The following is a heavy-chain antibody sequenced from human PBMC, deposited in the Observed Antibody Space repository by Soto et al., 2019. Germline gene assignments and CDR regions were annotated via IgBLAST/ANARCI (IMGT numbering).Heavy chain of an antibody. D-gene: IGHD1-7*01. CDR3: AGTTSHQWYYMDV. CDR2: TYYRSRWYN. V-gene: IGHV6-1*01. CDR1: GDSVSSNSAA. Sequence: QVQLQESGPGLVKPSQTLSLTCAISGDSVSSNSAAWNWIRLSPSRGLEWLARTYYRSRWYNDYAVSVRSRITANPDTSKNQFSLQLTSVTPEDTAVYYCAGTTSHQWYYMDVWGKGTTVTVSS. J-gene: IGHJ6*03.